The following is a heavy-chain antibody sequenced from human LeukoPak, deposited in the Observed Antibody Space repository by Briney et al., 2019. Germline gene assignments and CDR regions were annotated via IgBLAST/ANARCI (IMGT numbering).Heavy chain of an antibody. CDR1: GGTFSSYA. CDR2: IIPIFGTA. CDR3: ARGRPTTSIAAAGVNWFDP. D-gene: IGHD6-13*01. J-gene: IGHJ5*02. Sequence: SVKVSCKASGGTFSSYAISWVRQAPGQGLEWMGEIIPIFGTANYAQKFQGRVTITADKSTSTAYMELSSLRSEDTAVYYCARGRPTTSIAAAGVNWFDPWGQGTLVTVSS. V-gene: IGHV1-69*06.